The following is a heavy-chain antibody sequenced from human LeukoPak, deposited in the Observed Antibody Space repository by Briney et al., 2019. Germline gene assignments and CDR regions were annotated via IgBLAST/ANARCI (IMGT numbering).Heavy chain of an antibody. CDR2: IGEEKSGSWT. CDR3: AKAGVISGWNY. V-gene: IGHV3-23*01. Sequence: GGSLRLSCAASGFTFSTYAMSWVRQAPVKGLEWLSAIGEEKSGSWTKSADSVKGRFTISRDNSESTLYLQMDSLTVEDTAVYYCAKAGVISGWNYWGQGVLVTVSS. J-gene: IGHJ4*02. D-gene: IGHD3-3*02. CDR1: GFTFSTYA.